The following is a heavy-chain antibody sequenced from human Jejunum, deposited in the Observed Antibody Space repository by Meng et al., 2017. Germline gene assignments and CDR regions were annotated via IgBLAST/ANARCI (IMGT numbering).Heavy chain of an antibody. CDR2: ISGGGGAT. CDR1: GFTFSRFA. J-gene: IGHJ5*02. Sequence: GESLKISCVASGFTFSRFAMSWVRRAPAKGLEWVSAISGGGGATYYTDSVKGRFTISRDNSKNTLYLQMNSLRLDDTAVYYCAKDRGDTWRTASLFDPWGQGTLVTVSS. V-gene: IGHV3-23*01. D-gene: IGHD3-10*01. CDR3: AKDRGDTWRTASLFDP.